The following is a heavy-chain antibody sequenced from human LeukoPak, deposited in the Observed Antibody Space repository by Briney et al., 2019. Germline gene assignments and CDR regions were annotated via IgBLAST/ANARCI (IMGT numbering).Heavy chain of an antibody. V-gene: IGHV4-34*01. CDR3: ARAEGEIYYRSGSNNWFDP. J-gene: IGHJ5*02. CDR2: IRHSGTT. D-gene: IGHD3-10*01. CDR1: GGSFSGYY. Sequence: PSETLSLTCAVYGGSFSGYYWSWIRQPPGKGLEWIGTIRHSGTTYYNPSLKSRVTISIDSSKNQFSLRLTSVTAADTAVVYCARAEGEIYYRSGSNNWFDPWGQRTLVTVSS.